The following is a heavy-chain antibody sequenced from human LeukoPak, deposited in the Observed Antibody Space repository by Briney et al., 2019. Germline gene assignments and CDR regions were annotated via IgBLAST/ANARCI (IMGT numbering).Heavy chain of an antibody. CDR1: GFPFHDHD. CDR2: ISHGGGKE. CDR3: AKTLDGFWPQFDF. V-gene: IGHV3-30*18. Sequence: GGSLRLSCAASGFPFHDHDMFWVRQTPGKGLEWVALISHGGGKEHYAESVKGRFTISRDNSRNTVYLQMSSLRSDDTAIYYCAKTLDGFWPQFDFWGQGTLLTVSS. D-gene: IGHD5-24*01. J-gene: IGHJ4*02.